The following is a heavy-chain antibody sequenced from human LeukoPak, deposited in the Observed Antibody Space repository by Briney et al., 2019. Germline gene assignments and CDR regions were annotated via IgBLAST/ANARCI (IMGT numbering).Heavy chain of an antibody. CDR3: AREYYDFWSGNRTHYYYYGMDV. Sequence: GGSLRLSCAASGFTFSDYYMSWIRQAPGKGLEWVSYISSSGSTIYYADSVKGRFTISRDNAKNSLYLQMNSLRAEDTAVYYCAREYYDFWSGNRTHYYYYGMDVWGQGTTVTVSS. CDR1: GFTFSDYY. J-gene: IGHJ6*02. D-gene: IGHD3-3*01. CDR2: ISSSGSTI. V-gene: IGHV3-11*01.